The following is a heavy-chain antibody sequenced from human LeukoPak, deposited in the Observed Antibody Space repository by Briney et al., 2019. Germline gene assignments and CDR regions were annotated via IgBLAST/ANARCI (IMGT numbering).Heavy chain of an antibody. D-gene: IGHD1-26*01. CDR2: INPNSGGT. J-gene: IGHJ4*02. CDR3: ARDRKSYYWGGDYFDY. V-gene: IGHV1-2*02. Sequence: GASVKVSCKASGGTFSSYVISWVRQAPGQGLEWMGWINPNSGGTNYAQKFQGRVTMTRDTSISTAYMELSRLRSDDTAVYYCARDRKSYYWGGDYFDYWGQGTLVTVSS. CDR1: GGTFSSYV.